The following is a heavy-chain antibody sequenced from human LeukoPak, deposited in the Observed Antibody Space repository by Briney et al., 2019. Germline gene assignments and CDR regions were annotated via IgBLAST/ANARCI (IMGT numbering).Heavy chain of an antibody. D-gene: IGHD3-22*01. Sequence: SETLSLTCTVSGGSISSYYWSWIRQPAGKGLEWIGRIQTSGSTDYNPSLKSRVTISVDTSKNQFSLKLSSVTAADTAVYYCARGPGAYYYDSSGYYLDPWGQGTLVTVSS. CDR3: ARGPGAYYYDSSGYYLDP. CDR1: GGSISSYY. J-gene: IGHJ5*02. V-gene: IGHV4-4*07. CDR2: IQTSGST.